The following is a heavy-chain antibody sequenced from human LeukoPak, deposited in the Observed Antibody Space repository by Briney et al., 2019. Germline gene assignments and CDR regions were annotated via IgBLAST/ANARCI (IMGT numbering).Heavy chain of an antibody. J-gene: IGHJ4*02. CDR2: IKKDGTET. D-gene: IGHD2-8*01. CDR1: GFTFSDYW. CDR3: ARVGGGSRCMGDLSFCYFDY. V-gene: IGHV3-7*03. Sequence: GGSLRLSCAASGFTFSDYWMSWVRQAPGRGLECMANIKKDGTETYYVDSVEGRFIISRDNAKNSLYLQMNSLRAEDTAIYYCARVGGGSRCMGDLSFCYFDYWGQGTLVTVAS.